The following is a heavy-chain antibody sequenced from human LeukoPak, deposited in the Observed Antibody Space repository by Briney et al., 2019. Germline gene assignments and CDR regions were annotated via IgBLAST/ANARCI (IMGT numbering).Heavy chain of an antibody. Sequence: GGSLRLSCAASGFTFSTYSMNWARQAPGKGLEWLSYISSSSGTIYYADSVKGRFTISRDNAKNSPYLQMNSLRVEDTAVYYCARADVVDSYYYYMDVWGKGITITVSS. CDR3: ARADVVDSYYYYMDV. CDR1: GFTFSTYS. D-gene: IGHD6-6*01. J-gene: IGHJ6*03. CDR2: ISSSSGTI. V-gene: IGHV3-48*04.